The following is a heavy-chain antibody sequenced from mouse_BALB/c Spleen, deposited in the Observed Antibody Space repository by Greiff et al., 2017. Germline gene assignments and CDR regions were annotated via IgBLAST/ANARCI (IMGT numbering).Heavy chain of an antibody. Sequence: EVKLEESGGGLVKPGGSLKLSCAASGFAFSSYDMSWVRQTPEKRLEWVAYISSGGGSTYYPDTVKGRFTISRDNAKNTLYLQMSSLKSEDTAMYYCARHGEIYYGNYGFAYWGQGTLVTVSA. CDR2: ISSGGGST. CDR1: GFAFSSYD. J-gene: IGHJ3*01. CDR3: ARHGEIYYGNYGFAY. V-gene: IGHV5-12-1*01. D-gene: IGHD2-1*01.